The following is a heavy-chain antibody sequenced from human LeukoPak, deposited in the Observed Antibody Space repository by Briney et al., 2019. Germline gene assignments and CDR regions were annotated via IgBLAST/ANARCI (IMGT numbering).Heavy chain of an antibody. Sequence: SETLSLTCAVYGGSLSGYYWSWIRQPPGKGLEWIGYIYYSGSTNYNPSLKSRVTISVDTSKNQFSLKLSSVTAADTAVYYCARGSYSYDFYYYYGMDVWGQGTTVTVSS. CDR1: GGSLSGYY. D-gene: IGHD5-18*01. CDR2: IYYSGST. V-gene: IGHV4-59*01. CDR3: ARGSYSYDFYYYYGMDV. J-gene: IGHJ6*02.